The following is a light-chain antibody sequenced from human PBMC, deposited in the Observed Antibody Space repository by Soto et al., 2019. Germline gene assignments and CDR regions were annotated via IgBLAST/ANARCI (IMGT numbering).Light chain of an antibody. Sequence: IQLTQSPSSLSASVGDRVTITFRASQGISSDLAWYQQKPGRAPKLLIFGASTLESGVPSRFSGSGSGTEFSLTISSLQPDDFATFYCQQYSSFSRTFGQGTKVDIK. CDR2: GAS. J-gene: IGKJ1*01. V-gene: IGKV1-9*01. CDR1: QGISSD. CDR3: QQYSSFSRT.